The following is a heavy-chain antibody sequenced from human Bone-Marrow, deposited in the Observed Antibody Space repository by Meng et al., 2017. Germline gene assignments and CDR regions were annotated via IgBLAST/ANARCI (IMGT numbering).Heavy chain of an antibody. J-gene: IGHJ5*02. CDR3: AVHSSSWYNWFDP. V-gene: IGHV1-69*13. CDR1: GGTFSSYA. D-gene: IGHD6-13*01. Sequence: SVKVSCKASGGTFSSYAISWVRQAPGQGPEWMGGIIPIFGTANYAQKFQGRVTITADESTSTAYMELSSLRSEDTAVYYCAVHSSSWYNWFDPWGQGTLVTVSS. CDR2: IIPIFGTA.